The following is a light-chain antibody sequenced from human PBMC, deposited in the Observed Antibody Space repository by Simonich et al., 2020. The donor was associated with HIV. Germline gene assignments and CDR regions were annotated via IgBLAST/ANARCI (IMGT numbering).Light chain of an antibody. J-gene: IGKJ2*01. CDR3: QQYYDTPYT. V-gene: IGKV4-1*01. Sequence: DIVMTQSPDSLAVSLGERATINCKSSQSVLYSSNNKNYFAWYQQKPGQPPKLLIYLASTRESGVPDRFSGSESGTDFTLTISSLQAEDVAVYYCQQYYDTPYTFGQGTKLEIK. CDR2: LAS. CDR1: QSVLYSSNNKNY.